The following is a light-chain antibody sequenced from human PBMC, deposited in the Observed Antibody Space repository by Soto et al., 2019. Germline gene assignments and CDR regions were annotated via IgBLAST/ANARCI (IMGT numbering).Light chain of an antibody. Sequence: QSALTQPASVSGAPGQTITISCTGTSTNVGGYKYVSWYQQHPDKAPKLIIFEVSNRPSGISSRFSGSKSGKTASLTISGLQEEEEADYYCASDTSRSTPVIFGRGTKLTVL. V-gene: IGLV2-14*01. CDR1: STNVGGYKY. CDR3: ASDTSRSTPVI. J-gene: IGLJ2*01. CDR2: EVS.